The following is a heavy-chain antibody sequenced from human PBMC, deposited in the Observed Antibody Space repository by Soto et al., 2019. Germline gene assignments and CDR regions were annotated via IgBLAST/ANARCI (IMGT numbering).Heavy chain of an antibody. V-gene: IGHV1-24*01. J-gene: IGHJ3*02. CDR3: ARGDSGSYYRDAFDI. CDR2: FDPEVGAT. D-gene: IGHD1-26*01. CDR1: GYTLTELS. Sequence: ASVKVSCKVSGYTLTELSMHWVRRAPGKGLEWMGGFDPEVGATNYAQKFQGRVTITADESTSTAYMELSSLRSEDTAVYYCARGDSGSYYRDAFDIWGQGTMVPVSS.